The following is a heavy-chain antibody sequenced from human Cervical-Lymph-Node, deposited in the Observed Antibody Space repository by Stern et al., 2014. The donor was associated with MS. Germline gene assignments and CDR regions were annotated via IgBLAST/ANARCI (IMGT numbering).Heavy chain of an antibody. V-gene: IGHV4-31*03. D-gene: IGHD5-12*01. CDR3: ARDVYSDSRRGLDV. Sequence: QLQLQESGPGLVRPSQTLSLTCTVSGVFISRGGDYWTWIRQHPGQGLEWIGSIYYSGSTYYNPSLKGRLLISLDTSGNHFSLNLNSVTAADTAVYYCARDVYSDSRRGLDVWGQGTTVTVSS. J-gene: IGHJ6*02. CDR2: IYYSGST. CDR1: GVFISRGGDY.